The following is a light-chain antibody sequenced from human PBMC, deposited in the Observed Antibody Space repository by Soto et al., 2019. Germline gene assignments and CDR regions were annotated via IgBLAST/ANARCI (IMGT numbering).Light chain of an antibody. CDR2: EGS. J-gene: IGLJ1*01. CDR3: CSYARSSTYV. CDR1: SSDVGTYNL. Sequence: QSALTQPASVSGSPGQSITISCTGTSSDVGTYNLVSWYQQHPGKAPKLMIFEGSKRPSGVSNRFSGSKSGNTASLTISGLQAEDEADYYCCSYARSSTYVFGTETKLTVL. V-gene: IGLV2-23*01.